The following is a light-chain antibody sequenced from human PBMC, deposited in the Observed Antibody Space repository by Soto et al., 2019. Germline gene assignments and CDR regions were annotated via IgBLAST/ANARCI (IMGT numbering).Light chain of an antibody. CDR2: SNH. J-gene: IGLJ2*01. V-gene: IGLV1-44*01. CDR3: STWDDSLRGLV. CDR1: SSNIGGNS. Sequence: QSVLTQPPSASGAPGQGISISCSGSSSNIGGNSVSWYRQVPGTAPKLLIFSNHQRPSGVPDRFSGSKSGTSASLAISGLQSEDEADYYCSTWDDSLRGLVFGGGTKLIVL.